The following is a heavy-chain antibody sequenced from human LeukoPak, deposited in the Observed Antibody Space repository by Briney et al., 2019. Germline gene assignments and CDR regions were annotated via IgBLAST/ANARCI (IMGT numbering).Heavy chain of an antibody. CDR1: GFTFSNAW. V-gene: IGHV3-15*01. J-gene: IGHJ3*02. Sequence: GGSLRLFCAASGFTFSNAWMSWVRQAPGKGLEWVGRIKSKTDGGTPDYAAPVKGRFTISRDDSKNTLYLQMNSLKTEDTAVYYCTTDSDILTGYYRGAFDIWGQGTMVTVSS. CDR2: IKSKTDGGTP. D-gene: IGHD3-9*01. CDR3: TTDSDILTGYYRGAFDI.